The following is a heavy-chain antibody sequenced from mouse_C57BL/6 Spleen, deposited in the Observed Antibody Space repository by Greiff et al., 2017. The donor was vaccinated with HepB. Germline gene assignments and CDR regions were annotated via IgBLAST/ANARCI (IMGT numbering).Heavy chain of an antibody. D-gene: IGHD2-4*01. Sequence: QVQLQQPGAELVRPGSSVKLSCKASGYTFTSYWMHWVKQRPIQGLEWIGNIDPSDSETHYNQKFKDKATLTVDKSSSTAYMQLSSLTSEDSAVYYCGTSYYDYAGFYAMDYWGQGTSVTVSS. V-gene: IGHV1-52*01. CDR2: IDPSDSET. J-gene: IGHJ4*01. CDR3: GTSYYDYAGFYAMDY. CDR1: GYTFTSYW.